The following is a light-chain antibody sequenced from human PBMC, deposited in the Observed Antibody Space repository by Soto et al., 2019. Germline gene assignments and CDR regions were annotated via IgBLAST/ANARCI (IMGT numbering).Light chain of an antibody. J-gene: IGKJ1*01. CDR2: WAS. V-gene: IGKV4-1*01. Sequence: DIVMTQSPDSLAVSLGERAAINCKSSQSVLFTSNNKNYLAWYRQKPGQPPKLLISWASSRESGVPDRFSGGESETDFTLTINSLQAEDVAVYYCQQYYSTPTCGQGTKVEI. CDR3: QQYYSTPT. CDR1: QSVLFTSNNKNY.